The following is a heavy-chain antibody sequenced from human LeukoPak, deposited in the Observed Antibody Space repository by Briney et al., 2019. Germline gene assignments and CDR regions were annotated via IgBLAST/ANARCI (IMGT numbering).Heavy chain of an antibody. CDR1: GGSFSGYY. CDR2: INHSGST. CDR3: ARGNYDYVWGSYRPKYYFDY. D-gene: IGHD3-16*02. Sequence: SETLSLTCAVYGGSFSGYYWSWIRQPPGKGLEWIGEINHSGSTNYNPSLKSRVTISVDRSKNQFSLKLSSVTAADTAVYYCARGNYDYVWGSYRPKYYFDYWGQGTLVTVSS. V-gene: IGHV4-34*01. J-gene: IGHJ4*02.